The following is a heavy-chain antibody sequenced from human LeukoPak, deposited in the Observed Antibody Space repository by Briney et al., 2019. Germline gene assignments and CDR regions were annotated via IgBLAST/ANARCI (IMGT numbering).Heavy chain of an antibody. CDR2: ISGSGGNT. Sequence: PGGSLRLSCAASEFIFGAYWMTWVRQAPGKGLEWVSGISGSGGNTFYADFVRGQGRFTISRDNSRYTLYLQMNNLRVEDTAVYYCAKDQEGSGRYPHFHHWGQGTLVTVSS. D-gene: IGHD3-10*01. J-gene: IGHJ4*02. V-gene: IGHV3-23*01. CDR3: AKDQEGSGRYPHFHH. CDR1: EFIFGAYW.